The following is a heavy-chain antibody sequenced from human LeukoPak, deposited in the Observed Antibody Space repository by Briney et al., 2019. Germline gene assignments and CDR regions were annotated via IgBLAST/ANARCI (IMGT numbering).Heavy chain of an antibody. CDR3: ARTSYCSSTSCYPYYFDY. CDR1: GGTFSSYA. V-gene: IGHV1-69*05. D-gene: IGHD2-2*01. CDR2: IIPIFGTA. J-gene: IGHJ4*02. Sequence: PVASVMVSCKASGGTFSSYAISWVRQAPGQGLEWMGGIIPIFGTANYAQKFQGRVTITTDESTSTAYMELSSLRSEDTAVYYCARTSYCSSTSCYPYYFDYWGQGTLVTVSS.